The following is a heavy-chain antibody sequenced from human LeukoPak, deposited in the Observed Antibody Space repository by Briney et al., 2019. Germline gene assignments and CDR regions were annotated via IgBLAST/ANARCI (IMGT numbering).Heavy chain of an antibody. D-gene: IGHD3-10*01. Sequence: PSETLSLTCTVSGGSISSYYWSWIRQPPGKGLEWIGFIYYSGSTNYNPSLKSRVTISVDTSKNQFSLKLSSVTAADTAVYYCARRTRGSGSYLYWGQGTLVTVSS. CDR1: GGSISSYY. CDR2: IYYSGST. CDR3: ARRTRGSGSYLY. V-gene: IGHV4-59*08. J-gene: IGHJ4*02.